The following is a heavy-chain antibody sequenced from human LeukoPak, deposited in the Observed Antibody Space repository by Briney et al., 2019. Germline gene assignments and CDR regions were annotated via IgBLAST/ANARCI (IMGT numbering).Heavy chain of an antibody. V-gene: IGHV3-30*02. CDR1: GFTFSSYG. CDR3: AKTVGYNAYQYFDY. CDR2: IRYDGSNK. Sequence: GGSLRLSRAASGFTFSSYGMHWVRQAPGKGLEWVAFIRYDGSNKYYADSVKGRFTISRDNSKNTLYLQMNSLRAEDTAVYYCAKTVGYNAYQYFDYWGQGTLVTASS. D-gene: IGHD5-24*01. J-gene: IGHJ4*02.